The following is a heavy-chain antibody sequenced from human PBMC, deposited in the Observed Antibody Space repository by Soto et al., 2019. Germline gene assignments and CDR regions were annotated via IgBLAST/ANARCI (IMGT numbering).Heavy chain of an antibody. V-gene: IGHV3-30-3*01. Sequence: QVQLVESGGGVVQPGRSLRLSCAASGFTFSSYAMHWVRQAPGKGLEWVAVISYDGSNKYYADSVKGRFTISRDNSKNTLYLQINSLRAEDTAVYYCARAGRSGIAARPGYWGQGTLVTVSS. J-gene: IGHJ4*02. CDR3: ARAGRSGIAARPGY. CDR1: GFTFSSYA. D-gene: IGHD6-6*01. CDR2: ISYDGSNK.